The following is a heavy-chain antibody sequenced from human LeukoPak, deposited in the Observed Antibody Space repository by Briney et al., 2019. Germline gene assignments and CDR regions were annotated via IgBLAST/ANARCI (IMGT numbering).Heavy chain of an antibody. V-gene: IGHV4-34*01. CDR1: GGSFSGYY. CDR3: ARGYGDGYPSPPDY. CDR2: INHSGST. D-gene: IGHD5-24*01. J-gene: IGHJ4*02. Sequence: SETPSLTCAVYGGSFSGYYWSWIRQPPGKGLEWIGEINHSGSTNYNPSLKGRVTISVDTSKNQFSLKLSSVTAADTAVYYCARGYGDGYPSPPDYWGQGTLVTVSS.